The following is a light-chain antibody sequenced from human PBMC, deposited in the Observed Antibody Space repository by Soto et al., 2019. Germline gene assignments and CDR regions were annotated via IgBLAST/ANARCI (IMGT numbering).Light chain of an antibody. CDR3: QVWDRSSDHVI. CDR2: DDT. V-gene: IGLV3-21*02. Sequence: SYELTQPPSVSVAPGQTATITCGGPNIGSKSVNWYQQKPGQAPVLVVYDDTDRPSGIPERFSGSNSGNTATLTISRVEAGNEAAYFCQVWDRSSDHVIFGGGTKLTVL. J-gene: IGLJ2*01. CDR1: NIGSKS.